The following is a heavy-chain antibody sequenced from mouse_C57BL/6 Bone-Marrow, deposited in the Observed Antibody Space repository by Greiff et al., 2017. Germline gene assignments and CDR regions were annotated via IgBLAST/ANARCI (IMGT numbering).Heavy chain of an antibody. CDR1: GFNIKDYY. CDR2: IDPEDGET. Sequence: EVKLLESGAELVKPGASVKLSCTASGFNIKDYYMHWVKQRTEQGLEWIGRIDPEDGETKYAPKFQGKATITADTSSNTAYLQLSSLTSEDTAVYYCARSDYGSSYGGPWFAYWGQGTLVTVSA. D-gene: IGHD1-1*01. V-gene: IGHV14-2*01. J-gene: IGHJ3*01. CDR3: ARSDYGSSYGGPWFAY.